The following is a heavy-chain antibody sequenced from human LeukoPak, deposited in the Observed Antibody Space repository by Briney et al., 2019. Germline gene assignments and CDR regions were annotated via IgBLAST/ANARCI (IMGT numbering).Heavy chain of an antibody. D-gene: IGHD3-10*01. Sequence: GGSLRLSCAASGFDFQNHVIHWVRQVPGKGLEWVAVISHHVNVKFYADSVKGRLTISRDNSAKTVYLHMNSLRPDDAAVYYCVREGYYESGSSPTFYFDFWGQGTVVTVSS. J-gene: IGHJ4*02. V-gene: IGHV3-30-3*01. CDR2: ISHHVNVK. CDR3: VREGYYESGSSPTFYFDF. CDR1: GFDFQNHV.